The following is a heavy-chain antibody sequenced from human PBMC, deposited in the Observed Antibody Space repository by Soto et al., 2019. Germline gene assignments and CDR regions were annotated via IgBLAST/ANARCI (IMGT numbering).Heavy chain of an antibody. CDR3: ARSVSTIGARLDY. CDR1: GYIFTDYY. V-gene: IGHV1-2*02. Sequence: ASVKVSCKTSGYIFTDYYMHWVRQAPGQGLDYMGWINPNTGGTKYAQKFQGRVTMTRETLLLRWLTSDDTAVYYCARSVSTIGARLDYWGQGTPVRVSS. D-gene: IGHD6-6*01. J-gene: IGHJ4*02. CDR2: INPNTGGT.